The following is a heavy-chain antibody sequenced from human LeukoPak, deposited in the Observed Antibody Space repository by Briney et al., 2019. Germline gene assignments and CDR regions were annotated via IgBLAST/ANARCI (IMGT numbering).Heavy chain of an antibody. CDR1: GDSFSSNTVA. D-gene: IGHD2-21*01. CDR3: ARGDIPLDY. Sequence: SQTLSLTCAISGDSFSSNTVAWNWIRQSPSRGLEWLGRTYFKSKWYNNYAISVKSRITISPDTSKNQFSLQLNSVTPEDTAVYYCARGDIPLDYWGQGTLVTVSS. CDR2: TYFKSKWYN. V-gene: IGHV6-1*01. J-gene: IGHJ4*02.